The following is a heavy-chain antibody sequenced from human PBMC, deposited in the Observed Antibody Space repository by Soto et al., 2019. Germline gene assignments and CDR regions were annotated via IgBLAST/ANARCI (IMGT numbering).Heavy chain of an antibody. Sequence: GASVKVSCKASGYPFTHYGITWIRQAPGQGLEWMGWINTYNGNTNHAQKLQGRVTMTTDTSTSTAYMELRSLRSDDTAVYYCARGVGSGTYYNQYNWFDPWGQGTLVTVSS. CDR3: ARGVGSGTYYNQYNWFDP. J-gene: IGHJ5*02. CDR1: GYPFTHYG. CDR2: INTYNGNT. V-gene: IGHV1-18*01. D-gene: IGHD3-10*01.